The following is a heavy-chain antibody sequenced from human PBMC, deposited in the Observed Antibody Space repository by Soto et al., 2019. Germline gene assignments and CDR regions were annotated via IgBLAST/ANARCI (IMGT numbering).Heavy chain of an antibody. D-gene: IGHD2-2*01. CDR3: ARDLGAPGRGSAVGYYYHYGMDV. V-gene: IGHV3-7*05. CDR2: IKEDGSEK. J-gene: IGHJ6*02. Sequence: PGGSLRLSCAASEFTFSSYWMNWVRQAPGKGLEWVANIKEDGSEKYYVDSVKGRFTISRDNAKNSLYLQMNSLRGGDTAVYYCARDLGAPGRGSAVGYYYHYGMDVWGQGTTVTVSS. CDR1: EFTFSSYW.